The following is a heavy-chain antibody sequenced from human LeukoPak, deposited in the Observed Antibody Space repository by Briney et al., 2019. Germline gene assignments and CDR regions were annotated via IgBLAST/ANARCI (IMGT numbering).Heavy chain of an antibody. D-gene: IGHD7-27*01. V-gene: IGHV3-33*06. J-gene: IGHJ4*02. Sequence: AGRSLRLSCAASGFTFSSYGMHWVRQAPGKGLERVALIWYDGSNKYYADSVKGRLTISRDNSKNTLYLQMNSLRAEDTAVYYCAKDGGLWVSAHWGDSWGRGTLVTVSS. CDR2: IWYDGSNK. CDR1: GFTFSSYG. CDR3: AKDGGLWVSAHWGDS.